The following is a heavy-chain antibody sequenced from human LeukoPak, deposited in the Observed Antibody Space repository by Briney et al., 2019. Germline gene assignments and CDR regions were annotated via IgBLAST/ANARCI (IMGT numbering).Heavy chain of an antibody. V-gene: IGHV4-39*01. CDR1: GGSISSSSYS. J-gene: IGHJ6*02. D-gene: IGHD2-15*01. CDR3: ARGGRVDYYYGMDV. Sequence: SETLSLTCSVSGGSISSSSYSWGWIRQPPGKGLEWIGSIYHSGSTYYNPSLKSRVTISVDTSKNQFSLKLSSVTAADTAVYYCARGGRVDYYYGMDVWGQGTTVTVSS. CDR2: IYHSGST.